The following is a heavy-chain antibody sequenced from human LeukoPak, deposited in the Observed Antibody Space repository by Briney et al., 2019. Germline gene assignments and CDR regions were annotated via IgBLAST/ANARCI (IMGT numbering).Heavy chain of an antibody. CDR1: GGTFSSYA. V-gene: IGHV1-69*01. Sequence: SVKASCKASGGTFSSYAISWVRQAPGQGLEWMGGIIPIFGTANYAQKFQGRVTITADESTSTAYMELSSLRSEDTAVYYCARGTYYSGYEFYHYTMDVWGRGTTVTVSS. D-gene: IGHD5-12*01. CDR2: IIPIFGTA. J-gene: IGHJ6*02. CDR3: ARGTYYSGYEFYHYTMDV.